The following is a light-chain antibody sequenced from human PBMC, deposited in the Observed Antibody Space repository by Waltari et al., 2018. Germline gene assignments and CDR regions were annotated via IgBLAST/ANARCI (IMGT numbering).Light chain of an antibody. Sequence: DIVMTQSPDFLAVSLGERATTNCKSRQSLFSTSNSKTYISWYQQKPGQPPKLLIYWASTRGSGVPDRFSGSGSGTDFTLTISSLQAEDVAVYYCHHYYIPPLTFGQGTRLEIK. CDR2: WAS. CDR3: HHYYIPPLT. CDR1: QSLFSTSNSKTY. V-gene: IGKV4-1*01. J-gene: IGKJ5*01.